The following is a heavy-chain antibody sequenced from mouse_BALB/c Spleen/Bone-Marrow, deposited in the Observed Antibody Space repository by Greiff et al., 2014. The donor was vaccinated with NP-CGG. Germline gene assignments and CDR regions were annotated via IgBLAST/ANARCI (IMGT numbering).Heavy chain of an antibody. J-gene: IGHJ2*01. CDR3: ARPYGNYVYY. CDR2: INPSSGYN. D-gene: IGHD2-10*02. V-gene: IGHV1-4*02. CDR1: GYSFTSYT. Sequence: QVQLKESAAELARPGASVKMSCKASGYSFTSYTMHWVKQRPGQGLESIGYINPSSGYNEYNQKFKDKTTLTADKSSSTAYMQLSSLTSEDSAVYYCARPYGNYVYYWGQGTTLTVSS.